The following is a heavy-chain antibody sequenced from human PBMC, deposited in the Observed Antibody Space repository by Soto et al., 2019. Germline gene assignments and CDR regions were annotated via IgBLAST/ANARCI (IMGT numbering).Heavy chain of an antibody. Sequence: GGSLRLSCAASGFTFSSYGMHWVRQAPGKGLEWVAVISYDGSNKYYADSVKGRFTISRDNSKNSLYLQMNSLRAEDTAVYYCARDPSIVVVTAKTYYYYGMDVWGQGTTVTVSS. CDR1: GFTFSSYG. V-gene: IGHV3-30*03. D-gene: IGHD2-21*02. CDR2: ISYDGSNK. J-gene: IGHJ6*02. CDR3: ARDPSIVVVTAKTYYYYGMDV.